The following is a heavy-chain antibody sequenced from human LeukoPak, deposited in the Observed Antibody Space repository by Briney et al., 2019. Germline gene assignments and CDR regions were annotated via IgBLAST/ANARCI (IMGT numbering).Heavy chain of an antibody. CDR2: IYTSGST. D-gene: IGHD3-10*01. CDR3: ARDRGSGREGLDP. CDR1: GGSITSFY. J-gene: IGHJ5*02. V-gene: IGHV4-4*07. Sequence: SETLSLTCTVSGGSITSFYWSWIRQPAGKGLEWIGRIYTSGSTNYNPSLKSRVTMSLDTSKNQVSLTLSSVTAADTALYYCARDRGSGREGLDPWGQGTLVTVSS.